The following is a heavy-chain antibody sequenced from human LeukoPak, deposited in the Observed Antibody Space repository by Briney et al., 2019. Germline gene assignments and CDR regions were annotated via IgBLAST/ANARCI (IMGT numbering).Heavy chain of an antibody. CDR2: IYYSGST. J-gene: IGHJ3*02. Sequence: PSETLSLTCTVSGASITSYHWSWIRQPPGKGLEWSGYIYYSGSTNYNPSLKSRVTISVDTSKNQFSLKLSSVTAADTAVYYCARPSRRGRDGYNRLSAFDIWGQGTMVTVSS. CDR3: ARPSRRGRDGYNRLSAFDI. D-gene: IGHD5-24*01. V-gene: IGHV4-59*01. CDR1: GASITSYH.